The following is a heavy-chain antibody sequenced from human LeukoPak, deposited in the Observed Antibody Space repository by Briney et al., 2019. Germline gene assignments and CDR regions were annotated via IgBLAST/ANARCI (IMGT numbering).Heavy chain of an antibody. V-gene: IGHV4-59*01. D-gene: IGHD2-21*02. J-gene: IGHJ4*02. Sequence: SETLSLTCTVSGGSISSYYWSWIRQPPGKGLEWIGYIYYSGSTNYNPSLKSRVTISVDTSKNQFSLKLSSVTAADTAVYYCARDSPCGGGDCPFDYWGQGTLVTVSS. CDR2: IYYSGST. CDR3: ARDSPCGGGDCPFDY. CDR1: GGSISSYY.